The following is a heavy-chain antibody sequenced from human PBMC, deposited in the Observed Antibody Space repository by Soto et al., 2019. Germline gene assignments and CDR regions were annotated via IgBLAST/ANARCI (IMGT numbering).Heavy chain of an antibody. J-gene: IGHJ4*02. D-gene: IGHD3-22*01. CDR2: ISGSGGST. Sequence: PGGSLRLSCAASGFTFSSYAMSWVRQAPGKGLEWVSAISGSGGSTYYADSVKGRFTISRDNSKNTLYLQMNSLRAEDTAVYYCAKDPDYYDSSGYYYNDYWGQGTLVTVSS. CDR3: AKDPDYYDSSGYYYNDY. V-gene: IGHV3-23*01. CDR1: GFTFSSYA.